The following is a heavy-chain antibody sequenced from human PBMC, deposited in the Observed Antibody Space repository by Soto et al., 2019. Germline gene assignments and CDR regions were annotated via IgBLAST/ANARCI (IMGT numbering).Heavy chain of an antibody. CDR2: IFYSGDT. Sequence: VQLQGSGPGLVKPSQTLSLTCTVSGASVNTGDYSCSYIRQSPGKVLEWLGYIFYSGDTYYNPSLKSRATISLNTSRNQISLTLTSVADADTAVYFCVGTGTTDDFWGQGTLVTVSS. CDR3: VGTGTTDDF. D-gene: IGHD1-7*01. J-gene: IGHJ1*01. V-gene: IGHV4-30-4*01. CDR1: GASVNTGDYS.